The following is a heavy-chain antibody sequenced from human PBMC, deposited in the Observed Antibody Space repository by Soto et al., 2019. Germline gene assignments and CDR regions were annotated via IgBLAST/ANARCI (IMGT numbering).Heavy chain of an antibody. V-gene: IGHV3-23*01. CDR2: IHGDGDYS. Sequence: EVQLLDSGGGLVQPGGSLRLSCAASGFMFSCCAMSWVRQAPGKGLEWVSTIHGDGDYSHYTDYVEGRCTISRDNSRNTLYLQMDSLRADETATYYCAKDRGAGDYTNWSFAVWGRGTLVAVSS. CDR3: AKDRGAGDYTNWSFAV. CDR1: GFMFSCCA. J-gene: IGHJ2*01. D-gene: IGHD3-9*01.